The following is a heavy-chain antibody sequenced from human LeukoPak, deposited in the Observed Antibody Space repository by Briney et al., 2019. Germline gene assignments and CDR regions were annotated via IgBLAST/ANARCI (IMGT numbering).Heavy chain of an antibody. D-gene: IGHD6-19*01. J-gene: IGHJ4*02. Sequence: GGSLRLSCAASGFTFISYSMNSVRQAPGKGLEWVSSITSSSYIYYADSVKGRFTISRDNANNSLYLQMNSLRAEDTAVYYCARDPREQWLRGGYWGQGTLVTVSS. V-gene: IGHV3-21*04. CDR2: ITSSSYI. CDR3: ARDPREQWLRGGY. CDR1: GFTFISYS.